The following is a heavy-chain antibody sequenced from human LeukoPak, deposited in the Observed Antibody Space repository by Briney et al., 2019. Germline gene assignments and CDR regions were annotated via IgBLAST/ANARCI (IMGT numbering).Heavy chain of an antibody. CDR2: INNDGSST. D-gene: IGHD5-12*01. J-gene: IGHJ4*02. CDR3: AGVAATKGSPFDY. Sequence: GGSLRLSCAASGFTFSSYWMHWVRQAPGKGLVWVSRINNDGSSTSYADSVKGRFTISRDNSKNTLYLQMNSLRAEDTAVYYCAGVAATKGSPFDYWGQGTLVTVSS. V-gene: IGHV3-74*01. CDR1: GFTFSSYW.